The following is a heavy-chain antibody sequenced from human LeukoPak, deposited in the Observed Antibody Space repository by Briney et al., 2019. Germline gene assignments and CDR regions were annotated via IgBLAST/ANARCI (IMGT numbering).Heavy chain of an antibody. V-gene: IGHV4-34*01. D-gene: IGHD4-17*01. CDR3: ARASDNDDYSLDYFYYMDA. CDR1: GGSFSGYY. CDR2: INHGGST. J-gene: IGHJ6*03. Sequence: SETLSLTCAVYGGSFSGYYWGWIRQTPGKGLDCIGEINHGGSTNYNPSLKSRVTMSVDTSKNQFSLNLASVTAADTAVYYCARASDNDDYSLDYFYYMDAWGEGTTVTVSS.